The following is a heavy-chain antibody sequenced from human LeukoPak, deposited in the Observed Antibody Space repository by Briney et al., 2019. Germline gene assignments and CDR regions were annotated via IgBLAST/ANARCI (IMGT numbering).Heavy chain of an antibody. J-gene: IGHJ5*02. Sequence: SVKVSCKTSGGTFNNSAISWVRQAPGQGLEWLGGIMPLFGTAGYAQKFQGRVTIPKDESTRTVYLELTSLTSDDTAVYYCARDVHGDYGSGWFDPWGQGTLVSVSS. CDR3: ARDVHGDYGSGWFDP. CDR1: GGTFNNSA. CDR2: IMPLFGTA. D-gene: IGHD4-17*01. V-gene: IGHV1-69*05.